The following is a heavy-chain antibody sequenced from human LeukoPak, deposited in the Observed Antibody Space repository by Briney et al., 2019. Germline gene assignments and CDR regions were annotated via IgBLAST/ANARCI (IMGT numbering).Heavy chain of an antibody. V-gene: IGHV1-69*06. D-gene: IGHD3-22*01. CDR1: GYTFTTYN. J-gene: IGHJ4*02. CDR3: AFGMYYYDSSGSPYEN. Sequence: SVKVSCKASGYTFTTYNINWVRQAPGQGLEWMGGIIPIFGTANYAQKFQGRVTITADKSTSTAYMELSSLRSEDTAVYYCAFGMYYYDSSGSPYENWGQGTLVTVSS. CDR2: IIPIFGTA.